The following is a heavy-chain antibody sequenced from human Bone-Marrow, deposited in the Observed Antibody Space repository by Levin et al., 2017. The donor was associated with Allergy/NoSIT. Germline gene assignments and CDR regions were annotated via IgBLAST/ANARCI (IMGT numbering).Heavy chain of an antibody. V-gene: IGHV3-74*01. Sequence: GGSLRLSCAASGFTFSTYWMHWVHQPPGKGLVWVSHINSDGSSTNYADSVKGRFTISRDNAKNTLYLQMNSLRAEDTAVYYCVRSYYSSPDNWGQGTLVTVSS. CDR2: INSDGSST. CDR1: GFTFSTYW. J-gene: IGHJ4*02. D-gene: IGHD4-11*01. CDR3: VRSYYSSPDN.